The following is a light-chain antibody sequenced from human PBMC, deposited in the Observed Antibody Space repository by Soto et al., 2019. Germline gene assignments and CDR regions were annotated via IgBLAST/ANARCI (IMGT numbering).Light chain of an antibody. J-gene: IGLJ3*02. Sequence: QSVLTQPASVSGSPGQSITISCTGTSSDVGDYNYVSWYQQHPGKAPKLMIYEVRNRPSGVSYRFSGSKSGNTASLTISRLQAEDEADYYCSSYTSISTWVFGGGTKLTVL. CDR3: SSYTSISTWV. V-gene: IGLV2-14*03. CDR1: SSDVGDYNY. CDR2: EVR.